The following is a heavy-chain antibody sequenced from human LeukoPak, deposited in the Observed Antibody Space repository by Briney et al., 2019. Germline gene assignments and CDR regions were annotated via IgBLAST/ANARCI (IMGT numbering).Heavy chain of an antibody. CDR3: ARAVGRITEFAY. D-gene: IGHD3-10*01. V-gene: IGHV1-8*01. Sequence: ASVKVSCKASGYTFTSYDINWVRQATGQGLEWMGWMNPNSGNTGYAQKFQGRVTMTRNTSISTAYMELSSLRSEDTAVYYCARAVGRITEFAYWGQGTLVTVSS. J-gene: IGHJ4*02. CDR1: GYTFTSYD. CDR2: MNPNSGNT.